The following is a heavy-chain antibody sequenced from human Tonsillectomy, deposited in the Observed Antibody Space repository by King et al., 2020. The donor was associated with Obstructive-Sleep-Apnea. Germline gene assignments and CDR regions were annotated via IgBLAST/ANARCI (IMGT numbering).Heavy chain of an antibody. CDR1: GYNFTGYW. V-gene: IGHV5-10-1*03. Sequence: VQLVESGAEVKKPGESLRMSCKGSGYNFTGYWISWVRQMPGKGLEWMGRIDPSDSYINYSPSFQGHVTISVDKSISTAYLQWGSLKASDTAMYYCARHVRDYGMDVWGQGTTVTVSS. J-gene: IGHJ6*02. CDR2: IDPSDSYI. CDR3: ARHVRDYGMDV.